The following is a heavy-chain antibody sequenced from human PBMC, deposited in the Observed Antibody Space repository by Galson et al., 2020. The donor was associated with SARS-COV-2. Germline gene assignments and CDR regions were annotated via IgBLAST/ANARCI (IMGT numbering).Heavy chain of an antibody. CDR3: ARPIAAVSYYFDY. CDR1: GYSFSTNW. V-gene: IGHV5-51*01. Sequence: KVSCKGVGYSFSTNWIAWVRQVPGKGLDWMGIIYPGDSDTRYSPSFQGQVTISVDKSISTAYLQWSSLKASDTAIYYCARPIAAVSYYFDYWGQGTLVTVSS. J-gene: IGHJ4*02. D-gene: IGHD6-13*01. CDR2: IYPGDSDT.